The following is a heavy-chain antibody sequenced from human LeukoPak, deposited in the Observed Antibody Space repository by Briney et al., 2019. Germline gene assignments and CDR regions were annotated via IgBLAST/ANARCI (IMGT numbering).Heavy chain of an antibody. D-gene: IGHD1-14*01. CDR2: ISVSSNTI. J-gene: IGHJ4*02. CDR3: VRERNFRLDY. Sequence: PGGSLRLSCAASEFTFSSFSMNWVRQAPGKGLEWISYISVSSNTISYADSVKGRFTISRDNAKNSLFLQMNSLRDEDTSVYYCVRERNFRLDYWGQGTLVTVSS. CDR1: EFTFSSFS. V-gene: IGHV3-48*02.